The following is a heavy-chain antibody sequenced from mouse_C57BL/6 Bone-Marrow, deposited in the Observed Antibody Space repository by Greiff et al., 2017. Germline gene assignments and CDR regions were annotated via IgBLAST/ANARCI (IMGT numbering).Heavy chain of an antibody. J-gene: IGHJ2*01. V-gene: IGHV1-52*01. Sequence: QVQLQQPGAELVRPGSSVKLSCKASGYTFTSYWMHWVKQRPIQGLEWIGNIDPSDSDTHYNQKFKDKATLTVDKSSSTAYMQLSSLSSEDSAVYCCAREWLGRGYWGQGTTLTVSA. CDR2: IDPSDSDT. CDR1: GYTFTSYW. D-gene: IGHD2-2*01. CDR3: AREWLGRGY.